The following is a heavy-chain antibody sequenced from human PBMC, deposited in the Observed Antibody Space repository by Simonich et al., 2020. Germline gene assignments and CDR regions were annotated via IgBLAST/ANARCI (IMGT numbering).Heavy chain of an antibody. CDR2: INPNSGGT. CDR1: GYTFTGYY. V-gene: IGHV1-2*02. CDR3: ARVEYSSSGYFDL. Sequence: QVQLVQSGAEVKKPGASVKVSCKASGYTFTGYYMHWVRQAPGQGLEWRGWINPNSGGTNYAQKFQGRVTRTRDPSISTAYMELSRLSSDDTAVYYCARVEYSSSGYFDLWGRGTLVTVSS. J-gene: IGHJ2*01. D-gene: IGHD6-6*01.